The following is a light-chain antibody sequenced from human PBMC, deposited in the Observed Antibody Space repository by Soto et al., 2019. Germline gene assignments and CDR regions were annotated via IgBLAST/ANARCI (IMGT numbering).Light chain of an antibody. V-gene: IGKV3-20*01. CDR1: QSVSTSS. Sequence: EIVFTQSPRTLSLSTGARATLSCRASQSVSTSSLAWYQQKGGQAPRLLIHGASSRATGIPDRFSGSGSGTDFSLTISRLEPEDFAVYYCQQYNNSLWTFGQGTKVDI. CDR3: QQYNNSLWT. J-gene: IGKJ1*01. CDR2: GAS.